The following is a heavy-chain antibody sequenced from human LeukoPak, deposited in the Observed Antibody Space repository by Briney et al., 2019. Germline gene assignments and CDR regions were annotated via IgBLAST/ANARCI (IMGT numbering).Heavy chain of an antibody. CDR2: IKSKTDGGTT. Sequence: PGGSLRLSCAASGFTFTNVWMSWVRQAPGKGLEWVGRIKSKTDGGTTDYAAPVKGRFTISRDDSKNTLYLQMSSLKTEDTAVYYCTTDLDSSLLVVSDVMGSYFDYWGQGTLVTVSS. CDR1: GFTFTNVW. D-gene: IGHD2-2*01. CDR3: TTDLDSSLLVVSDVMGSYFDY. V-gene: IGHV3-15*01. J-gene: IGHJ4*02.